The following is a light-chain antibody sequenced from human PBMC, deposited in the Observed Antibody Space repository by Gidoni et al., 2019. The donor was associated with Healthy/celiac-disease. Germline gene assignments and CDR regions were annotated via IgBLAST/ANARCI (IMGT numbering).Light chain of an antibody. Sequence: QSVLTQPPSVSGAPGQRVTISCTGSSSNIGAGYDVPWYQQLPGTAPKLLIYGNSNRPSGVPDRFSGSKSGTSASLAITGLQAEDEADYYCQSYDSSRFGGGTKLTVL. CDR1: SSNIGAGYD. CDR3: QSYDSSR. J-gene: IGLJ2*01. CDR2: GNS. V-gene: IGLV1-40*01.